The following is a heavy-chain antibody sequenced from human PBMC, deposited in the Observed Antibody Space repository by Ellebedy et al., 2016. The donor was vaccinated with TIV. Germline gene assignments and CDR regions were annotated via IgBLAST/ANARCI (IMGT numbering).Heavy chain of an antibody. D-gene: IGHD3-22*01. CDR1: GGSMTSGDYY. V-gene: IGHV4-30-4*01. J-gene: IGHJ3*01. CDR3: ARDLYDNSRYYYRGAYPT. Sequence: SETLSLXCTVSGGSMTSGDYYWTWIRQPPGKGLAWIGYFYYGTTSYNPSLKSRLTISQETSKNQFSLRLTSVTAADTAVYYCARDLYDNSRYYYRGAYPTWGQGTMITVSS. CDR2: FYYGTT.